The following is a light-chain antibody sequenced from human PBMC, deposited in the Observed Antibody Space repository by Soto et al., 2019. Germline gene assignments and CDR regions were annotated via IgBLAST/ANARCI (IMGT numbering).Light chain of an antibody. CDR3: QQRSNWPLT. V-gene: IGKV3-11*01. Sequence: EIVLTQSPATLSLSPGERATLSCRASQSVSSFLAWYQQKPGQAPRLLIYDASNRATGIPARFSGSGSETDFTLTISSLEPEDFAVYYCQQRSNWPLTFGGVSKVEIK. CDR1: QSVSSF. CDR2: DAS. J-gene: IGKJ4*01.